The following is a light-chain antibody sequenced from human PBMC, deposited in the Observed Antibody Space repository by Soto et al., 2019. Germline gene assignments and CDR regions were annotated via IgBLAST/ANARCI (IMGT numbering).Light chain of an antibody. CDR1: SSDVGGYDY. V-gene: IGLV2-14*01. J-gene: IGLJ2*01. CDR3: SAYASSSTLV. Sequence: QSALTQPASVSGSPGQSITISCTGTSSDVGGYDYVSWYQQHPGKVPKLMIYDVSSRPSGVSNRFSGSKSGNTASLTSSGLQAEDEADYYCSAYASSSTLVFGGGTQLTVL. CDR2: DVS.